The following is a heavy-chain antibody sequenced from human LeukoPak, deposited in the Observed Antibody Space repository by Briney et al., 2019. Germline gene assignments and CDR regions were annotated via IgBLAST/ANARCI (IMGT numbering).Heavy chain of an antibody. CDR2: ISWNSGSI. Sequence: GRSLRLSCAASGFTFEHYAMHWVRRAPGKGLEWVSGISWNSGSIGYADSVKGRFTISRDNAKNSLYLQMNSLRAEDTALYYYARDQRGWHAPLDYWGQGTLVTGSS. J-gene: IGHJ4*02. CDR1: GFTFEHYA. D-gene: IGHD2-15*01. CDR3: ARDQRGWHAPLDY. V-gene: IGHV3-9*01.